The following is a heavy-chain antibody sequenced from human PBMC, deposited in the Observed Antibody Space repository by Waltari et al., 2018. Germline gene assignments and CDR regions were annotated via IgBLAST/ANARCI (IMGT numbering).Heavy chain of an antibody. CDR1: GGTFSSYA. CDR2: IIPIIGTA. Sequence: QVQLVQSGAEVKKPGSSVKVSCKASGGTFSSYAISWVRQAPGQGLEWMGGIIPIIGTANYAQKLQGRVTITADESTSTAYMELSSVRAEDTAVYYCARDGAGYCTNGVCLNFDYWGQGTLVTVSS. D-gene: IGHD2-8*01. V-gene: IGHV1-69*01. J-gene: IGHJ4*02. CDR3: ARDGAGYCTNGVCLNFDY.